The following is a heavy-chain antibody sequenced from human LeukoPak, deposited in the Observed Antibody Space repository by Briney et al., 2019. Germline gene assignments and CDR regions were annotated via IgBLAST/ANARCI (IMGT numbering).Heavy chain of an antibody. CDR3: AKWYKYSSSWSPVNWFDP. J-gene: IGHJ5*02. CDR2: IYYSGST. V-gene: IGHV4-59*01. Sequence: PSETLSLTCTVSGGAISSYYWSWIRQPPGQGLEWIGYIYYSGSTNYNPSLKSRVTISVDTSKNQFSLKLSSVTAADTAVYDCAKWYKYSSSWSPVNWFDPWGQGTLVTVSS. D-gene: IGHD6-6*01. CDR1: GGAISSYY.